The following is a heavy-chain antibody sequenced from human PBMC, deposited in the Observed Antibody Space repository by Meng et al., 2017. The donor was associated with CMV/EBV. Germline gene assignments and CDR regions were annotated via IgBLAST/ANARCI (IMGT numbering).Heavy chain of an antibody. V-gene: IGHV3-49*04. D-gene: IGHD6-13*01. CDR1: GFTFGDYA. Sequence: GESLKSSCTASGFTFGDYAMSWVRQAPGKGLEWVGFIRSKAYGGTTEYAASVKGKFTITRDDSKSIAYLKMNSLKTADTAVYYCANDFSSWYDLLRYGMDVWGQGTTVTVSS. J-gene: IGHJ6*02. CDR2: IRSKAYGGTT. CDR3: ANDFSSWYDLLRYGMDV.